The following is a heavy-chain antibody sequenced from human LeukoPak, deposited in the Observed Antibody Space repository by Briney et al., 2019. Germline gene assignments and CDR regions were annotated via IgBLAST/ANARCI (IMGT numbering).Heavy chain of an antibody. CDR2: INAGNGNT. CDR3: ARGYIAARPGVWFDY. J-gene: IGHJ4*02. D-gene: IGHD6-6*01. CDR1: GYTFTSYA. Sequence: ASAKVSCKASGYTFTSYAMHWVRQAPGQRLEWMGWINAGNGNTKYSQKFQGRVTITRDTSASTAYMELSSLRSEDTAVYYCARGYIAARPGVWFDYWGQGTLVTVSS. V-gene: IGHV1-3*01.